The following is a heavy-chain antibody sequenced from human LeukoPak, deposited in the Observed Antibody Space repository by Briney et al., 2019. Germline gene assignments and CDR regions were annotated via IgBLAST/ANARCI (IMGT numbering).Heavy chain of an antibody. CDR1: GFTFSSYA. Sequence: GGSLRLSCAASGFTFSSYAMSWVRQAPGKGLEWVSAISGSGGSTYYADSVKGRFTISRDNSKNTLYLQMNSLRAEDTAVYYCAKDSDYGGYVWYNWFDPWGQGTLVIVSS. V-gene: IGHV3-23*01. D-gene: IGHD4-17*01. CDR2: ISGSGGST. CDR3: AKDSDYGGYVWYNWFDP. J-gene: IGHJ5*02.